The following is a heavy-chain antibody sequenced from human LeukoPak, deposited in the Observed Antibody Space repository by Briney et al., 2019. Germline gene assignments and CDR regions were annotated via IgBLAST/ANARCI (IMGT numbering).Heavy chain of an antibody. CDR2: IGIGDDT. D-gene: IGHD5/OR15-5a*01. J-gene: IGHJ3*02. CDR1: GFTFGDYD. CDR3: IRGGIRVSGIDAFDI. V-gene: IGHV3-13*01. Sequence: GGSLRLSCAASGFTFGDYDMHWVRQVPGRGLEWVSAIGIGDDTHYPDSVKGRFTISRENAKNSLYLQMNTLRDGDTAVYYCIRGGIRVSGIDAFDIWGQGTMVTASS.